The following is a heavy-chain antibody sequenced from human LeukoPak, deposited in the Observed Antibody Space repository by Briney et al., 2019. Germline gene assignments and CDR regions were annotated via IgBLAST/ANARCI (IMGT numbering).Heavy chain of an antibody. CDR3: AREMTTVTTGNDY. D-gene: IGHD4-17*01. V-gene: IGHV3-21*01. CDR2: ISSSSSYI. CDR1: GFTFSSYS. J-gene: IGHJ4*02. Sequence: GGSLRLSCAASGFTFSSYSMNWVRQAPGKGLEWVSSISSSSSYIYYADSVKGRFTISRDNAKHSLYLQMNSLRAEDTAVYDCAREMTTVTTGNDYWGQGTLVTVSS.